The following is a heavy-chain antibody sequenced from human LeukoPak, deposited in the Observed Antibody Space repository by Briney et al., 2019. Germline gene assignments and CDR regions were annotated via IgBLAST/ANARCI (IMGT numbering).Heavy chain of an antibody. V-gene: IGHV3-64*01. CDR2: ISSNGGST. D-gene: IGHD3-3*01. CDR3: AREFWSGYLGY. Sequence: LPGGSLRLSCAASGFTFSSYAMHWVRQAPGKGLEYVSAISSNGGSTYYANSVKGRFTISRDNSKNTLYLQMGSLRAEDMAVYYCAREFWSGYLGYWGQGTLVTVSS. CDR1: GFTFSSYA. J-gene: IGHJ4*02.